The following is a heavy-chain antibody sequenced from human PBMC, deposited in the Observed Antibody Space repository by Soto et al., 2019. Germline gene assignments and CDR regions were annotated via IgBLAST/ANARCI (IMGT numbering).Heavy chain of an antibody. CDR2: ISYDGSSE. J-gene: IGHJ6*02. CDR3: ARDRAYCSGRTCLPFPHNYYAVDV. Sequence: GGSLRLSCAASDFIFSTYALHWVRQAPGKGLQWVAIISYDGSSEYYADSVKGRFSISRDNSRNTLYLQMTSLRAEDTAIYYCARDRAYCSGRTCLPFPHNYYAVDVWGQGTTVTVSS. V-gene: IGHV3-30*16. CDR1: DFIFSTYA. D-gene: IGHD2-15*01.